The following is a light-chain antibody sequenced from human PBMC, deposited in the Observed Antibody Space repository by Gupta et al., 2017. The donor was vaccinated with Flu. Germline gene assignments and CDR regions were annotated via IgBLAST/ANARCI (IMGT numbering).Light chain of an antibody. V-gene: IGKV1-5*03. CDR2: KAS. J-gene: IGKJ1*01. CDR3: QEYNSYWA. CDR1: QSISSR. Sequence: DIQMTQSPSTLSASVGDRVTITCRASQSISSRLSWYQQRPGKAPRLLIYKASTLESGVPSRFSGSGFGTEFTLTISRLQPDDFATYYCQEYNSYWAFGQGTKVEIK.